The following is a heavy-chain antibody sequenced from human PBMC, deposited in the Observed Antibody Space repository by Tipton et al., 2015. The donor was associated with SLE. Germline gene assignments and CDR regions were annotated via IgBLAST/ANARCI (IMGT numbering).Heavy chain of an antibody. V-gene: IGHV4-31*03. Sequence: TLSLTCSVSGGSISSGEYYCSWIRQHPGKGLEWIGYIYYTMSAYYNPSLKSRVIISLDTSKNHFSLKLSSVTAADTAVYYCARVPRTFYYDYSGHFDYWGPGTLVTVSS. J-gene: IGHJ4*02. CDR1: GGSISSGEYY. D-gene: IGHD3-22*01. CDR3: ARVPRTFYYDYSGHFDY. CDR2: IYYTMSA.